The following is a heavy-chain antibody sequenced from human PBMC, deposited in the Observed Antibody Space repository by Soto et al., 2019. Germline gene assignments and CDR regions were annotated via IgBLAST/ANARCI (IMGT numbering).Heavy chain of an antibody. CDR1: GFIFSSYA. CDR3: TTADHTLTRGVFDP. CDR2: ISYDGSSK. V-gene: IGHV3-30-3*01. J-gene: IGHJ5*02. D-gene: IGHD3-16*01. Sequence: QVQLVESGGGVVQPGRSLRLSCAASGFIFSSYAMHWVRQAPGKGLEWVAVISYDGSSKYYADSVKGRFTISRDNSKNTRYLQMNTLSVEDTAVYYCTTADHTLTRGVFDPWGQGTLVTVSS.